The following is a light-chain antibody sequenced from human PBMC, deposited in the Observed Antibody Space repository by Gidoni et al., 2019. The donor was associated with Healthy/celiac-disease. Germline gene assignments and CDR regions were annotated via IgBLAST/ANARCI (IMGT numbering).Light chain of an antibody. J-gene: IGLJ2*01. V-gene: IGLV3-19*01. CDR3: NSRDSSGNRRVV. CDR2: GKN. CDR1: SLRSYY. Sequence: SSELTQDPAVSVALGQTVRITCQGDSLRSYYASWYQQKPGQAPVLVIYGKNNRPSGIPDRFSGSSSGKTASLTITGAQAEDEAEYYCNSRDSSGNRRVVFGGGTKLTVL.